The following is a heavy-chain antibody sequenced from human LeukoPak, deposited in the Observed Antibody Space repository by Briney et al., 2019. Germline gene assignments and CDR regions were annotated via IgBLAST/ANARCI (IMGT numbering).Heavy chain of an antibody. J-gene: IGHJ4*02. CDR2: INHSGST. V-gene: IGHV4-34*01. Sequence: SETLSLTCAVYGGSFSGYYWSWIRQPPGKGLEWIGEINHSGSTNYNPSLKSRVTISVDTSKNQFPLKLSSVTAADTAVYYCARDRVGDGYVDYWGQGTLVTVSS. D-gene: IGHD5-24*01. CDR1: GGSFSGYY. CDR3: ARDRVGDGYVDY.